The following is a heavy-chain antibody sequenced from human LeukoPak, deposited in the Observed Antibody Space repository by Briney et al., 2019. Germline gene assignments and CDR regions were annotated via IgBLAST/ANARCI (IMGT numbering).Heavy chain of an antibody. V-gene: IGHV3-23*01. CDR1: GFTFSSYA. D-gene: IGHD3-22*01. CDR2: ISGSGGST. J-gene: IGHJ4*02. Sequence: GGSLRLSCAASGFTFSSYAVSWVRQAPGKGLEWVSAISGSGGSTYYADSVKGRFTISRDNSKNTLYLQMNSLRAEDTAVYYCAKDSYYYDMRRYYFDYWGQGTLVTVSS. CDR3: AKDSYYYDMRRYYFDY.